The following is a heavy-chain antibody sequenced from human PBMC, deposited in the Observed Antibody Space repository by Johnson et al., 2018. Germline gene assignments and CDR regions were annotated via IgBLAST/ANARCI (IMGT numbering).Heavy chain of an antibody. J-gene: IGHJ6*03. Sequence: QVQLVESGGGVVRPGGSLRLSCAASGFTFDDYGMSWVRQAPGKGLAWVAVISYDGNNKYYADSVKGRFTISRDNSKNTLYLQMHSLRAEDTAVYYCARELLDRYYIDYYYYMDVWGKGTTVTVSS. D-gene: IGHD3-10*01. CDR3: ARELLDRYYIDYYYYMDV. CDR1: GFTFDDYG. CDR2: ISYDGNNK. V-gene: IGHV3-30*03.